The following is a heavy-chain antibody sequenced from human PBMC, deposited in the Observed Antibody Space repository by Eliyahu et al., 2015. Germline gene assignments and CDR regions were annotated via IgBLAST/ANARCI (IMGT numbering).Heavy chain of an antibody. D-gene: IGHD3-22*01. CDR3: AKDQVSRYYDTRGYRYDY. Sequence: EVQLLESGGGWVQPGGSLRLSCAASGFAFSDYVMSWVRQAPGKGLEWVSAISGRSGITYYADSVKGRFTISRDNSGNALYLQMDSLRAEDTALYYCAKDQVSRYYDTRGYRYDYWGQGTLVTVSS. CDR2: ISGRSGIT. V-gene: IGHV3-23*01. CDR1: GFAFSDYV. J-gene: IGHJ4*02.